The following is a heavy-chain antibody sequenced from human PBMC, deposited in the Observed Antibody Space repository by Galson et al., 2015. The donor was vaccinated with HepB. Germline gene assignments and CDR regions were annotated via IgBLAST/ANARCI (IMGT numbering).Heavy chain of an antibody. V-gene: IGHV1-24*01. Sequence: SVKVSCKASGFTLTGLSMHWVRQTPGKGLEWMGGFDPEDGETIYAQKFQGRVTMTEDTSTDTAHMELSSLRSEDTAVYYCATSSGYETSLDYWGQRTLVTASS. CDR1: GFTLTGLS. D-gene: IGHD6-13*01. CDR2: FDPEDGET. J-gene: IGHJ4*02. CDR3: ATSSGYETSLDY.